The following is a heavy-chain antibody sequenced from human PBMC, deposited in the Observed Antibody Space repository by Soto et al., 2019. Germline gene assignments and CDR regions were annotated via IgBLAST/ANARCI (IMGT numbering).Heavy chain of an antibody. J-gene: IGHJ4*02. CDR3: ARATEIWGSYHWPQ. D-gene: IGHD3-16*02. CDR2: IYYSGST. CDR1: GGSISSGGYY. Sequence: SETLSLTCTVSGGSISSGGYYWSWIRQHPGKGLEWIGYIYYSGSTYYDPSLKSRVTISVDTSKNQFSLKLSSVTAADTAVYYCARATEIWGSYHWPQWGQGTLVTVSS. V-gene: IGHV4-31*03.